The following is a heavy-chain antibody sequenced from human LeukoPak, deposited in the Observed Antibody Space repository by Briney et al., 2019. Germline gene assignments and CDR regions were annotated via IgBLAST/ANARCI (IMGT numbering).Heavy chain of an antibody. J-gene: IGHJ4*02. D-gene: IGHD6-13*01. CDR1: GFTFSNAW. Sequence: GESLRLSCAASGFTFSNAWMSWVRQAPGKGLEWVGRIKSKTDGGATDYVAPVEGRFTISRDDSRDTLYLQMSSLKAEDTAVYFCATERGRASWYEYYFDNWGQGTLVTVAS. V-gene: IGHV3-15*01. CDR3: ATERGRASWYEYYFDN. CDR2: IKSKTDGGAT.